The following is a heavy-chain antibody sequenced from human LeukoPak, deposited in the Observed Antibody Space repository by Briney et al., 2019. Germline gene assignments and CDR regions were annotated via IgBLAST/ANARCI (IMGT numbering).Heavy chain of an antibody. CDR1: GFIFNSYV. CDR2: LSGGGGST. CDR3: AKDLGCSGGSCYSDAFDI. V-gene: IGHV3-23*01. Sequence: GGSLRLSCAASGFIFNSYVMSWVRQAPGKGLEWVSGLSGGGGSTYYADSVKGRFTISRDNSKNTLYLQMNSLRAEDTAVYYCAKDLGCSGGSCYSDAFDIWGQGTMVTVSS. J-gene: IGHJ3*02. D-gene: IGHD2-15*01.